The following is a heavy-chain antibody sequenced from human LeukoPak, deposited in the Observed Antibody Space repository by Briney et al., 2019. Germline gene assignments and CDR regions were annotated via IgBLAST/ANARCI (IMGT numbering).Heavy chain of an antibody. D-gene: IGHD4-11*01. Sequence: ASVKVSCKASGYTFTGYYMHWVRQAPGQGLEWMGWINPNSGGTNYAQKFQGRVTMTRDTSISTAYMELSRLRSDDTAVYYCAKAMTTASYYYYYGMDVWGQGTTVTVSS. J-gene: IGHJ6*02. CDR1: GYTFTGYY. CDR2: INPNSGGT. V-gene: IGHV1-2*02. CDR3: AKAMTTASYYYYYGMDV.